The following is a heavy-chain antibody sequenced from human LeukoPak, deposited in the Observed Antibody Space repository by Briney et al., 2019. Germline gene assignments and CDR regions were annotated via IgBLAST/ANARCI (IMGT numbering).Heavy chain of an antibody. V-gene: IGHV3-74*01. D-gene: IGHD3-10*01. J-gene: IGHJ4*02. CDR1: GFTFSDYW. CDR2: INADGSIT. CDR3: ARDRGPRTGFMVREAYDY. Sequence: GGSLRLSCAASGFTFSDYWIHWVRQAPGRGLVWVSRINADGSITNYADSVKGRFSISRDNAKNTLYLQMSSLRAEDTAVYYCARDRGPRTGFMVREAYDYWGQGTLVTVSS.